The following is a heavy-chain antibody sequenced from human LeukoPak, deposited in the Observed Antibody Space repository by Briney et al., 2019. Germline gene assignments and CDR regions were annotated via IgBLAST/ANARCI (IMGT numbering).Heavy chain of an antibody. Sequence: GGSLRLSCVASGFTFPTYAMMWVRQAPGKGLEWVSSIRVSDGARFYADSVKGRFTTSRDNPKNTLFLQMNSLRAEDTAAYYCATEPRWELYSFDIWGQGTMVTVSS. CDR1: GFTFPTYA. D-gene: IGHD1-7*01. V-gene: IGHV3-23*01. CDR2: IRVSDGAR. J-gene: IGHJ3*02. CDR3: ATEPRWELYSFDI.